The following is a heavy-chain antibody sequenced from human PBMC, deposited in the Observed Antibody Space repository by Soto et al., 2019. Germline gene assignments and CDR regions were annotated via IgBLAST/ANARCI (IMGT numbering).Heavy chain of an antibody. V-gene: IGHV4-39*07. CDR2: IYYSVST. D-gene: IGHD5-18*01. CDR3: ARGDTAMAYNWFDP. CDR1: GGSISSSSYY. Sequence: PSETLSLTCTVSGGSISSSSYYWGWIRQPPGKGLEWIGSIYYSVSTYYNPSLKSRVTISVDTSKNQFSLKLSSVTAADTAVYYCARGDTAMAYNWFDPWGQGTLVTVSS. J-gene: IGHJ5*02.